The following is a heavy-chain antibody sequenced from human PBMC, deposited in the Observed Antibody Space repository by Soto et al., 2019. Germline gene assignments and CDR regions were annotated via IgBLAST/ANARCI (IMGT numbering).Heavy chain of an antibody. D-gene: IGHD6-19*01. J-gene: IGHJ4*02. CDR1: GFSFSDYY. V-gene: IGHV3-7*01. CDR2: MNQGGSQK. Sequence: VQLVESGGGLVQPGGSVTLSCAASGFSFSDYYMTWVRQAPGKGLEWVANMNQGGSQKNYVDSVKGRFTISRDNAKNSLYLQMNSLRVEDTAVYYCARNTGWLARDWGQGTLVTVSS. CDR3: ARNTGWLARD.